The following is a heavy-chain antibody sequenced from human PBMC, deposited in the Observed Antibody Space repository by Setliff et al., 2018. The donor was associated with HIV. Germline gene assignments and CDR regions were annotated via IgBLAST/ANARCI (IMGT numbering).Heavy chain of an antibody. CDR3: ATKIYCTNGVCLDAFDM. CDR2: INPNSGVT. J-gene: IGHJ3*02. Sequence: ASVKVSCKASGYTFTGYYMHWVRQAPGQGLEWMGRINPNSGVTNYEQKFQGRVTMTRDTSISTAYMELSRLRSDDTAVYYCATKIYCTNGVCLDAFDMWGQGTMVTVSS. V-gene: IGHV1-2*06. D-gene: IGHD2-8*01. CDR1: GYTFTGYY.